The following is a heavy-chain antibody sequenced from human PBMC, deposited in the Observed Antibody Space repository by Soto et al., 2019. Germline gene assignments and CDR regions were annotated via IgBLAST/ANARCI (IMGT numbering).Heavy chain of an antibody. Sequence: SETLSLTCTVSGGSISSYYWSWIRQPPGKGLEWIGYIYYSGSTNYNPSLKSRVTISVDTSKNQFSLKLSSVTAADTAVYYCARGGGSKHDAGFLEWFPYYYYMDVWGKGTTVTVSS. D-gene: IGHD3-3*01. V-gene: IGHV4-59*01. CDR1: GGSISSYY. CDR2: IYYSGST. J-gene: IGHJ6*03. CDR3: ARGGGSKHDAGFLEWFPYYYYMDV.